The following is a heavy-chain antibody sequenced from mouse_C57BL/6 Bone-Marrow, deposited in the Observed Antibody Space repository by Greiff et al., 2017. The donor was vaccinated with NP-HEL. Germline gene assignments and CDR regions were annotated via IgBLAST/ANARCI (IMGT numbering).Heavy chain of an antibody. CDR3: ARDADGSSYGDYAMDY. D-gene: IGHD1-1*01. CDR2: RRHKANVYTT. J-gene: IGHJ4*01. Sequence: EVKLMESGGGLVQSGRSLRLSCATSGFTFSDFYMEWVRQAPGQGLEWIAARRHKANVYTTEYSASVKGRFIVFRDTFQSILYLQMNALRAEDTAIYYSARDADGSSYGDYAMDYWGQGTSVTVSS. CDR1: GFTFSDFY. V-gene: IGHV7-1*01.